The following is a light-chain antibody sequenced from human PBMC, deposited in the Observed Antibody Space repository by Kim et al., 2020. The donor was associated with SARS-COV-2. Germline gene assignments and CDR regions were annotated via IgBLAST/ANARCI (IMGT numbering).Light chain of an antibody. Sequence: QSALTQPASVPGSPGHSITISCTGTSSDVGGYNYVSWYQQHPGKAPKLLIYDVSKRPSGVSNRFSGSKSGNTASLTISGLQAEDDADYYCSSYTSSSTYVFGTGTKGHRP. CDR1: SSDVGGYNY. CDR3: SSYTSSSTYV. CDR2: DVS. J-gene: IGLJ1*01. V-gene: IGLV2-14*01.